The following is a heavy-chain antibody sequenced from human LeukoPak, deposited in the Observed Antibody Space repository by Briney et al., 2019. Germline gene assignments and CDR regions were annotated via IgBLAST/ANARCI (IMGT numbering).Heavy chain of an antibody. J-gene: IGHJ3*02. Sequence: AGSLRLSCAASGFTFSSYAMSWVRQAPGKGLEWVSAISGSGGSTYYADSVKGRFTISRDNSKNTLYLQMNSLRAEDTAVYYCAKDPSSGSYSLGAFDIWGQGTMVTVSS. CDR2: ISGSGGST. D-gene: IGHD1-26*01. CDR3: AKDPSSGSYSLGAFDI. V-gene: IGHV3-23*01. CDR1: GFTFSSYA.